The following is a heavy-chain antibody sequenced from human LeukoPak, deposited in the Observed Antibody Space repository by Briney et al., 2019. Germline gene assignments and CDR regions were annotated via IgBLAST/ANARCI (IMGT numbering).Heavy chain of an antibody. Sequence: PGGSLRLSCEASGLIFSDHYMTWIRQAPGKGLEWVSYISSGGTAIYYADSVKGRLTISKDNSKNSLYLQMDSLGAEDTAVYYCATSSRGDYYDSSANYYVLDYWGQGSLVTVSS. V-gene: IGHV3-11*01. CDR3: ATSSRGDYYDSSANYYVLDY. CDR2: ISSGGTAI. J-gene: IGHJ4*02. D-gene: IGHD3-22*01. CDR1: GLIFSDHY.